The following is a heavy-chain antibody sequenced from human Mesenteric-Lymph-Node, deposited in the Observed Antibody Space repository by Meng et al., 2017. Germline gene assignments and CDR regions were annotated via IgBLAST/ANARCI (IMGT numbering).Heavy chain of an antibody. CDR2: IKQDGSEK. V-gene: IGHV3-7*01. D-gene: IGHD5-12*01. CDR1: GFTFSSYW. Sequence: GESLKISCAASGFTFSSYWMSWVRQAPGKGLEWVANIKQDGSEKYYVDSVKGRFTISRDNAKNSLYLQMNSLRAEDTAVYYCARDLFRKSSGYDSGYWGQGTLVTVSS. J-gene: IGHJ4*02. CDR3: ARDLFRKSSGYDSGY.